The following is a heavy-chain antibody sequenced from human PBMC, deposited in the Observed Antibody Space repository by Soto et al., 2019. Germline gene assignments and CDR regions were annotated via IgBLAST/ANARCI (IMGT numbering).Heavy chain of an antibody. D-gene: IGHD4-17*01. V-gene: IGHV3-23*01. CDR3: AKDVLYGVFDY. J-gene: IGHJ4*02. CDR1: GFTFSSDA. CDR2: ISGSGGST. Sequence: EVQLLESGGGLVQPGGSLRLSCAASGFTFSSDAMSWVRQAPGKGLEWVSGISGSGGSTNYADSVKGRFTISRDKSKNTLYLQMNSLRAEDTAVYYCAKDVLYGVFDYWGQGTLVTVSS.